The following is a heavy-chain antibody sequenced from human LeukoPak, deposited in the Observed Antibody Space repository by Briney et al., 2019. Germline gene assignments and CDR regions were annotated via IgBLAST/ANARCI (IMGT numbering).Heavy chain of an antibody. J-gene: IGHJ3*02. CDR3: AKGPNWGEDDAFDI. CDR2: IKQDGSEK. CDR1: GFTFSSYW. V-gene: IGHV3-7*03. D-gene: IGHD7-27*01. Sequence: GGSLRLSCAASGFTFSSYWMSWVRQAPGKGLEWVANIKQDGSEKYYVDSVKGRFTISRDNAKNSLYLQMNSLRAEDTAVYYCAKGPNWGEDDAFDIWGQGTMVTVSS.